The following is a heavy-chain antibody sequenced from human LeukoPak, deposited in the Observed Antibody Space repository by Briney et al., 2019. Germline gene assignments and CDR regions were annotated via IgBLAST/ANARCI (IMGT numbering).Heavy chain of an antibody. J-gene: IGHJ5*02. CDR1: GYTFTSYG. CDR3: ARGEVAAAGTSDWFDP. D-gene: IGHD6-13*01. CDR2: INPSGGST. V-gene: IGHV1-46*01. Sequence: ASVKLSCKASGYTFTSYGISWVRQAPGQGLEWMGIINPSGGSTSYAQKFQGRVTMTRDMSTSTVYMELSSLRSEDTAVYYCARGEVAAAGTSDWFDPWGQGTLVTVSS.